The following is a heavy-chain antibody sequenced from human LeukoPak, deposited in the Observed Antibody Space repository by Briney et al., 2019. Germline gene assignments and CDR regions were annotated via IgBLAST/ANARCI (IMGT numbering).Heavy chain of an antibody. D-gene: IGHD2-2*01. J-gene: IGHJ5*02. CDR3: AREEKDIVVEPATNWFDP. CDR2: IIPIFGTA. V-gene: IGHV1-69*13. Sequence: SVKVSCKASGGTFSSYAISWVRQAPGQGLEWMGGIIPIFGTANYAQKFQGRVTITADESTSTAYMELSSLRSEDTAVYYCAREEKDIVVEPATNWFDPWGQGTLVTVSS. CDR1: GGTFSSYA.